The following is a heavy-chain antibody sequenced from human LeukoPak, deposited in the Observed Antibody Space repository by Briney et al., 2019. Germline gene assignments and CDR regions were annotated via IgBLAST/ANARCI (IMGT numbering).Heavy chain of an antibody. CDR3: ARRAAGMTFDI. CDR2: IYYSGST. J-gene: IGHJ3*02. CDR1: GGSFSGYY. D-gene: IGHD6-13*01. V-gene: IGHV4-59*08. Sequence: SETLSLTCAVYGGSFSGYYWSWIRQPPGKGLEWIGYIYYSGSTNYNPSLKSRVTISVDTSKNQFSLKLSSVTAADTAVYYCARRAAGMTFDIWGQGTMVTVSS.